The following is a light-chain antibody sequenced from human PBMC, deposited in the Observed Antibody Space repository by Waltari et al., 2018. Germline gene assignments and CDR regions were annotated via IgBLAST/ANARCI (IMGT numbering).Light chain of an antibody. J-gene: IGKJ3*01. CDR2: DAS. Sequence: EIVLTQSPGTLSLSPGERATLSCGSSQSISRNYLAWYQHKPGQAPRLLIDDASRRATGVPDRFSGIGSGTDFTLTISRLEPEDFAVYYCQQCATSPLTFGPGTRVDIK. V-gene: IGKV3-20*01. CDR1: QSISRNY. CDR3: QQCATSPLT.